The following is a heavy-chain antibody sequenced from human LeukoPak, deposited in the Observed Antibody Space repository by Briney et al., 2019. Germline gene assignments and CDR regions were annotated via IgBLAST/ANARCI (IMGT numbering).Heavy chain of an antibody. J-gene: IGHJ4*02. D-gene: IGHD3-9*01. Sequence: GESLKISCKGSGYSFTSYWIGWVRQMPGKGLEWMGIIYPGDSDTRYSPSFQGQVTISADKSISTAYLQWSSLKASDTAMYYCARLRYDTLTGYYTLEYYFDYWGQGTLVTVSS. V-gene: IGHV5-51*01. CDR3: ARLRYDTLTGYYTLEYYFDY. CDR2: IYPGDSDT. CDR1: GYSFTSYW.